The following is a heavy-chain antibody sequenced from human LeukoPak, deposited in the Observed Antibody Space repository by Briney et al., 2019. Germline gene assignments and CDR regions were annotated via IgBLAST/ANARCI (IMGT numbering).Heavy chain of an antibody. V-gene: IGHV3-21*01. Sequence: GGSLRLSCAASGFTFSNFAMTWVRQAPGKGLEWVSSIVGSSSTYYADSLKGRFTISRDNAKNSLYLQMNSLRAEDTAVYYCARIGGGSPRDYWGQGTLVTVSS. CDR1: GFTFSNFA. D-gene: IGHD3-10*01. CDR3: ARIGGGSPRDY. CDR2: IVGSSST. J-gene: IGHJ4*02.